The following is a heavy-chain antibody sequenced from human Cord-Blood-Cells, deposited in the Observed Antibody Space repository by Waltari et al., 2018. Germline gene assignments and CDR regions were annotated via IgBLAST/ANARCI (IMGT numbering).Heavy chain of an antibody. CDR2: IYYSGST. V-gene: IGHV4-61*01. CDR3: ARGRGGVRGVLPNHNWFDP. D-gene: IGHD3-10*01. J-gene: IGHJ5*02. Sequence: QVQLQESGPGLVKPSETLSLTCTVSGGSVSSGSYYWSWIRQPPGKGLEWIGYIYYSGSTNHNPSLKSRVTISVDTSKNQFSLKLSSVTAADMAVYYCARGRGGVRGVLPNHNWFDPWGQGTLVTVSS. CDR1: GGSVSSGSYY.